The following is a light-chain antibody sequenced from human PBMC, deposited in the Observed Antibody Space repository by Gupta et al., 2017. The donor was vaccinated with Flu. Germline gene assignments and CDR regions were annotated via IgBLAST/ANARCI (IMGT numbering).Light chain of an antibody. Sequence: SYELTQPSSVSVSPGQTTNITCSGDVLAKKYSRWFQQKPGQAPVLVIYKDTERPSGIPERFSGSTSGTTVTLTISGAQAEDEGDYYCYSGTDNSQGVFGGGTKLTVL. J-gene: IGLJ3*02. CDR3: YSGTDNSQGV. CDR1: VLAKKY. CDR2: KDT. V-gene: IGLV3-27*01.